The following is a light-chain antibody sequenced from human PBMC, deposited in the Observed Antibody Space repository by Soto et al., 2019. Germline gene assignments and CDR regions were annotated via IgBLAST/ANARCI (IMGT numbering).Light chain of an antibody. CDR2: EVG. CDR1: SSDVGGYNY. J-gene: IGLJ1*01. V-gene: IGLV2-14*01. CDR3: SSYTSSSTRV. Sequence: QSVLTQPASASGSPGQSITISCTGTSSDVGGYNYVSWYQQHPGKAPKLMIFEVGNRPSGVSNRFSGSKSGNTASLTISGLQAEDEADYYCSSYTSSSTRVFGTGTKVTVL.